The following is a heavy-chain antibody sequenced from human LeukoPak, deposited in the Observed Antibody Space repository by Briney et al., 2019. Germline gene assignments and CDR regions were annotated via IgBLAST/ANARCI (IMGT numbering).Heavy chain of an antibody. CDR1: GFTFSSYSM. D-gene: IGHD3-10*01. CDR2: VHLDGRT. Sequence: GSLRLSCAASGFTFSSYSMNWVRQPPGKGLEWIGEVHLDGRTNYNPSLKSRLIMSVDLPENHISLKLTSVTAADTAVYYCAREGGSYRPLDYSGQGTLVTVSS. CDR3: AREGGSYRPLDY. J-gene: IGHJ4*02. V-gene: IGHV4-4*02.